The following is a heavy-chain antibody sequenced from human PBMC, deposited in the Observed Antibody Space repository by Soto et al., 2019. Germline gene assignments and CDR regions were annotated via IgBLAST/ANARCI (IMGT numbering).Heavy chain of an antibody. Sequence: QLQLQESGPGLVKPSETLSLTCTVSGGSMSSSSYYWGWIRQPPGKGLEWFGNIYYNGRTFYNPSLKSRVTKSVDTSKNQFSLKLSSVTAADTAVYYCARRDSGRHAFDIWGQGTVVTVSS. J-gene: IGHJ3*02. D-gene: IGHD1-1*01. CDR1: GGSMSSSSYY. V-gene: IGHV4-39*01. CDR2: IYYNGRT. CDR3: ARRDSGRHAFDI.